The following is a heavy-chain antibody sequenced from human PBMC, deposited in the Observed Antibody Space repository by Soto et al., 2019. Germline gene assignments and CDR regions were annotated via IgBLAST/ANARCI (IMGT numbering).Heavy chain of an antibody. CDR2: INPNSGGT. CDR1: GYTFTGYY. J-gene: IGHJ6*02. D-gene: IGHD6-19*01. Sequence: ASVKVSCKASGYTFTGYYMHWVRQAPGQGLEWMGWINPNSGGTNYAQKFQGWVTMTRDTSISTAYMELSRLRSDDTAVYYCARVRVAGTSYYGMDVWGQGTTVTVSS. CDR3: ARVRVAGTSYYGMDV. V-gene: IGHV1-2*04.